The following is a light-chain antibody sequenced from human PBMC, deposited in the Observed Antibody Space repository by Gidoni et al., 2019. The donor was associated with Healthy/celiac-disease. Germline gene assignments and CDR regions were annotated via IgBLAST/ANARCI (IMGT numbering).Light chain of an antibody. J-gene: IGLJ2*01. CDR2: GNS. CDR3: QSYDSSLSGSEV. CDR1: SSNIGAGYG. Sequence: QSVLTQPHSVSGAPGQRVTISCTGSSSNIGAGYGVHWYQRLPGTAPKLLIYGNSNRPSGVPDRFSASKSGTSASLAITGLQAEDEADYYCQSYDSSLSGSEVFGGGTKLTVL. V-gene: IGLV1-40*01.